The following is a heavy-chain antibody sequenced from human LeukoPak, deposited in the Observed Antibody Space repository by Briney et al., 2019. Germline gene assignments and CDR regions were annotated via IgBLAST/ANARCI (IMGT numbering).Heavy chain of an antibody. Sequence: PGGSLRLSCAASGFIFSSYSMNWVRQAPGKGLECVSSISSSSSYIYYADSVKGRFTISRDNAKNSLYLQMNSLRAEDTAVYYCAKRSGGPSPFDYWGQGTLVTVSS. CDR3: AKRSGGPSPFDY. D-gene: IGHD3-3*01. V-gene: IGHV3-21*04. CDR1: GFIFSSYS. CDR2: ISSSSSYI. J-gene: IGHJ4*02.